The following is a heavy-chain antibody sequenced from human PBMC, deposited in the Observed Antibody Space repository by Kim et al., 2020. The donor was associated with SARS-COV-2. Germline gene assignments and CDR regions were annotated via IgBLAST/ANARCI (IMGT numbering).Heavy chain of an antibody. CDR1: GGSISSSSYY. V-gene: IGHV4-39*01. CDR3: ARRPNCSSTSCYQLLYYYGMDV. CDR2: IYYSGST. J-gene: IGHJ6*02. Sequence: SETLSLTCTVSGGSISSSSYYWGWIRQPPGKGLEWIGSIYYSGSTYYNPSLKSRVTISVDTSKNQFSLKLSSVTAADTAVYYCARRPNCSSTSCYQLLYYYGMDVWGQGTTVTVSS. D-gene: IGHD2-2*01.